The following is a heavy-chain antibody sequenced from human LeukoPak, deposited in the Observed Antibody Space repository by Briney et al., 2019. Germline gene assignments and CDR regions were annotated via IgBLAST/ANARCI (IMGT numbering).Heavy chain of an antibody. D-gene: IGHD4-23*01. J-gene: IGHJ4*02. CDR3: AKDILRWAFDY. CDR1: GFTFSTNA. V-gene: IGHV3-23*01. CDR2: FGGTGGDI. Sequence: GGSLRLPCAASGFTFSTNAMAWVRQAPGKGLEWVSAFGGTGGDINYADSVKGRFTISRDNSKGILYLQMNSLRAEDTAVYYCAKDILRWAFDYWGQGILVTVSS.